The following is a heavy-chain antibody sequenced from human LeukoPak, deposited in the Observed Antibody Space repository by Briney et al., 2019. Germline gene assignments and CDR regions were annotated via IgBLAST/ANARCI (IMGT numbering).Heavy chain of an antibody. J-gene: IGHJ4*02. CDR2: ISISGSKT. CDR3: ANEIRPNDY. CDR1: GFTFSSCS. Sequence: PGGSLRLSCAASGFTFSSCSMTWVRQAPGKGLEWVSAISISGSKTYYADSVKGRFTISRDNSKNTLYLQMNSLRAEDTAVYYCANEIRPNDYWGQGTQVTVSS. V-gene: IGHV3-23*01. D-gene: IGHD4-17*01.